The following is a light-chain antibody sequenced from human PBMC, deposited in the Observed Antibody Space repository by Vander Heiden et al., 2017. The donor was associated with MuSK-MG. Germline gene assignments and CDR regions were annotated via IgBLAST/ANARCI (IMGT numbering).Light chain of an antibody. CDR3: QSYDSISRV. J-gene: IGLJ2*01. Sequence: QSVLTQPPSVSGAPGQRVTISCTGSSSNIGAGYDVHWYQQLPGTAPKLLIYGNSNRPSGVPDRFSGSKSGTSASLAITGLQAEDEADYYCQSYDSISRVFGGGTKLT. CDR2: GNS. V-gene: IGLV1-40*01. CDR1: SSNIGAGYD.